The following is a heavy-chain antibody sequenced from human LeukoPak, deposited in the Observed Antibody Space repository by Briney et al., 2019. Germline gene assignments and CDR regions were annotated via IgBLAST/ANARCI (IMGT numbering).Heavy chain of an antibody. CDR1: GFTFSSYG. Sequence: GRSLRLSCAASGFTFSSYGMHWVRQAPGKGLEWVAVIWYDGSNKYYADSVKGRFTIPRDNSKNTLYLQMNSLRAEDTAVYYCAKAEAAAGPIDYWGQGTLITVSS. CDR3: AKAEAAAGPIDY. J-gene: IGHJ4*02. V-gene: IGHV3-33*06. D-gene: IGHD6-13*01. CDR2: IWYDGSNK.